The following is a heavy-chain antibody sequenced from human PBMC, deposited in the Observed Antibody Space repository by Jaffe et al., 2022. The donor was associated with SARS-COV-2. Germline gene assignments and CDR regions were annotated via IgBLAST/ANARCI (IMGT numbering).Heavy chain of an antibody. Sequence: EVQLVESGGGLVQPGRSLRLSCAASGFTFDDYAMHWVRQAPGKGLEWVSGISWNSGSIGYADSVKGRFTISRDNAKNSLYLQMNSLRAEDTALYYCAKVFIAAAPNGAFDIWGQGTMVTVSS. CDR3: AKVFIAAAPNGAFDI. CDR2: ISWNSGSI. J-gene: IGHJ3*02. V-gene: IGHV3-9*01. CDR1: GFTFDDYA. D-gene: IGHD6-13*01.